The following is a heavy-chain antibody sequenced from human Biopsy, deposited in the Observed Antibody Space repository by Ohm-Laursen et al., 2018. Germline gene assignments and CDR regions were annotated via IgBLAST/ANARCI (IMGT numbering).Heavy chain of an antibody. CDR1: GFTFLTYA. V-gene: IGHV3-23*01. CDR2: IDVSDYNT. D-gene: IGHD1-14*01. J-gene: IGHJ5*01. CDR3: VKQWGGYNFDS. Sequence: SLRLSCSAPGFTFLTYAMNWVRQAPGKGLEWVAHIDVSDYNTYYADSVRGRFTISRDNSKQMVHLEINSLTADDTAVYYCVKQWGGYNFDSWGQGTLVTVSS.